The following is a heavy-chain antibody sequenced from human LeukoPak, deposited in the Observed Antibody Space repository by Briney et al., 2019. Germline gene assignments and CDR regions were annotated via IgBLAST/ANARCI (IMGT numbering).Heavy chain of an antibody. D-gene: IGHD6-19*01. Sequence: GGSLRLSCVASGFSFSSYWMHWVRQAPGKGLVWVSRINSDGTWTTYADSVKGRFTISRDNAKNTLYLQMNSLRAEDTAVYYCARDGSGWYDYWGQGILVTVSS. CDR2: INSDGTWT. CDR1: GFSFSSYW. J-gene: IGHJ4*02. CDR3: ARDGSGWYDY. V-gene: IGHV3-74*01.